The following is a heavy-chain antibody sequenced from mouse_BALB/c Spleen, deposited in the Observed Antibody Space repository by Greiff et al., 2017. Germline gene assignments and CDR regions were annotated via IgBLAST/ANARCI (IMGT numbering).Heavy chain of an antibody. D-gene: IGHD2-2*01. CDR3: ARGGYDGYYFDY. Sequence: DVKLQESGGGLVKPGGSLKLSCAASGFTFSSYAMSWVRQTPEKRLEWVASISSGGSTYYPDSVKGRFTISRDNARNILYLQMSSLRSEDTAMYYCARGGYDGYYFDYWGQGTTLTVSS. V-gene: IGHV5-6-5*01. CDR2: ISSGGST. J-gene: IGHJ2*01. CDR1: GFTFSSYA.